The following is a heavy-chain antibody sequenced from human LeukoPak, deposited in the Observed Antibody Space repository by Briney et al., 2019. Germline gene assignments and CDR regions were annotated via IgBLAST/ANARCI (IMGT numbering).Heavy chain of an antibody. D-gene: IGHD3-3*01. CDR1: GFTFSDYY. CDR2: ISSSGSTI. V-gene: IGHV3-11*04. Sequence: PGGSLRLSCAASGFTFSDYYMSWIRQAPGKGLEWVSYISSSGSTIYYADSVKGRFTISRDNAKNSLYLQMNSLRAEDTAVYYCATNLDFWSGYFYYYYYMEVWGKGTTVTVSS. CDR3: ATNLDFWSGYFYYYYYMEV. J-gene: IGHJ6*03.